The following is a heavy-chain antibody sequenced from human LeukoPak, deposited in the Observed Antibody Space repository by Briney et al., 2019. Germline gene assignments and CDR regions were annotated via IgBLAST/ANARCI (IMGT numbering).Heavy chain of an antibody. CDR1: GYTFTSYG. Sequence: ASVKVSCKASGYTFTSYGISWVRQAPGQGLEWMGWISAYNGNTNYAQKLQGRVTMTTDTSTSTAYMELRSLRSDDTAVYYCAGEPGRVGATDFDYWGQGTLVTVSS. J-gene: IGHJ4*02. D-gene: IGHD1-26*01. CDR3: AGEPGRVGATDFDY. CDR2: ISAYNGNT. V-gene: IGHV1-18*01.